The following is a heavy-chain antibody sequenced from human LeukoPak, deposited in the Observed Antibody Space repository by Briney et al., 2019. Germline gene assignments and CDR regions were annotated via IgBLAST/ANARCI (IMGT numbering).Heavy chain of an antibody. V-gene: IGHV4-59*01. CDR1: GGSISTYY. Sequence: SETLSLTCTVSGGSISTYYWNWIRQPPGKGLEWIGYIYHSVSTNYNPSLQNRVTISVDTSKNQFSLNLNSVTAADTAVYYCTRGGAARLHFQNWGQGTLVTVSS. J-gene: IGHJ1*01. CDR2: IYHSVST. D-gene: IGHD6-6*01. CDR3: TRGGAARLHFQN.